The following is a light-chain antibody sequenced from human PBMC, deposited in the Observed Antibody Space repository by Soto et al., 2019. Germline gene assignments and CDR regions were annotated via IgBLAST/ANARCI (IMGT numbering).Light chain of an antibody. CDR2: GAS. V-gene: IGKV3-20*01. CDR1: QSVSSNY. Sequence: EIVLTQSPGTLSLSPGERATLSCRASQSVSSNYLAWYQQKPGQAPRLLIYGASSRATGIPDRSSGGGSGTDFTLTISRLEPEDFAVYYCQQYDSSPLTFGGGTKVEIK. J-gene: IGKJ4*01. CDR3: QQYDSSPLT.